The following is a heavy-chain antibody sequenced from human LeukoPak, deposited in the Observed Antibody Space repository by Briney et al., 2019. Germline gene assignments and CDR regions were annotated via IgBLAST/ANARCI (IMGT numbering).Heavy chain of an antibody. V-gene: IGHV3-23*05. CDR3: AERDTGVIRRYPSDS. J-gene: IGHJ4*02. D-gene: IGHD3-10*01. Sequence: PGGSLRLSCAGSGFTFINYSMNWVRQAPGKGLEWVSVTDTSGVITYYTDSVKGRFTISRDNSKNTLNLQMDSLRVEDTAVYYCAERDTGVIRRYPSDSWGQGTLVTVSS. CDR2: TDTSGVIT. CDR1: GFTFINYS.